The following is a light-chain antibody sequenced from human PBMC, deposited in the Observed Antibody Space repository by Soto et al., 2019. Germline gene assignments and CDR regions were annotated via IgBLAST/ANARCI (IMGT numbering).Light chain of an antibody. CDR3: HKFESHPAT. V-gene: IGKV1-5*01. CDR1: QSIGGW. J-gene: IGKJ3*01. CDR2: DGT. Sequence: DIQMTQSPSTLSASVGDRVTITCWASQSIGGWLAWHQQKPGKAPKLLIYDGTKLESGVPSRFSDSGSGPVFLLTISSLKPDDFANYNYHKFESHPATFG.